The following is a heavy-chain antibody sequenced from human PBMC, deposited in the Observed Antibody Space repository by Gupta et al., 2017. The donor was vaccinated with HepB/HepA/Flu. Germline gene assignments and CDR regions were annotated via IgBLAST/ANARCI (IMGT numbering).Heavy chain of an antibody. CDR1: GGTFSRSA. Sequence: QVQLVQSGAEVKKPGCSVKVSCKALGGTFSRSAISWVRPAPGQGLEWMGGIIPIFGTANYAQKFQGRVTITADESTSTAYMELSSLRSEDTAVYYCARAEYCSSTSCYWVYWGQGTLVTVSS. J-gene: IGHJ4*02. D-gene: IGHD2-2*01. V-gene: IGHV1-69*01. CDR3: ARAEYCSSTSCYWVY. CDR2: IIPIFGTA.